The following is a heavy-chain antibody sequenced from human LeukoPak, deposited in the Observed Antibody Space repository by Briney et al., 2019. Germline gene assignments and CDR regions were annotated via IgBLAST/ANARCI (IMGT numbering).Heavy chain of an antibody. D-gene: IGHD1-26*01. Sequence: GGSLRLSCAASGFTFSSYAMSWVRQAPGKGLEWVSAISGSGGSTYYADSVKGRFTISRDNSKNTLYLQMNSLRAEDTAVYYCAKPPFSGSYVGPDQYYFDYWGQGTLVTVSS. CDR2: ISGSGGST. CDR3: AKPPFSGSYVGPDQYYFDY. CDR1: GFTFSSYA. J-gene: IGHJ4*02. V-gene: IGHV3-23*01.